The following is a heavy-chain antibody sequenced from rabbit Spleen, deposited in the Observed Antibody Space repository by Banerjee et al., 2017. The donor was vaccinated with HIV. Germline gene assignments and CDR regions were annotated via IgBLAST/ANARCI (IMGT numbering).Heavy chain of an antibody. V-gene: IGHV1S45*01. CDR3: AREVLYAAYAAFGDATIYYFDL. CDR1: GFSFSSGYD. J-gene: IGHJ4*01. D-gene: IGHD6-1*01. CDR2: IYSAGSGST. Sequence: QEQLEESGGGLVKPEGSLTLTCTASGFSFSSGYDMCWVRQAPGKGLEWIGCIYSAGSGSTWYATWAKGRFTLSRDTNENTVSLKMTSLTAADTATYFCAREVLYAAYAAFGDATIYYFDLWGPGTLVTVS.